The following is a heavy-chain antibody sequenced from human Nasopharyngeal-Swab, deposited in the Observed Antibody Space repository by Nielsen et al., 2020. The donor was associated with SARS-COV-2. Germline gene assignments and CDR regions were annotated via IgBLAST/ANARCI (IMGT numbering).Heavy chain of an antibody. CDR3: ARDTPPTSYYGSGSSQPYYYYYGMDV. D-gene: IGHD3-10*01. J-gene: IGHJ6*02. CDR2: INHSGST. V-gene: IGHV4-34*01. CDR1: GGSFSGYY. Sequence: SETLSLTCAVYGGSFSGYYWSWIRQPPGKGLEWIGEINHSGSTNYNPSLKSRVTISVDTSKNQFSLKLSSVTAADTAVYYCARDTPPTSYYGSGSSQPYYYYYGMDVWGQGTTVTVSS.